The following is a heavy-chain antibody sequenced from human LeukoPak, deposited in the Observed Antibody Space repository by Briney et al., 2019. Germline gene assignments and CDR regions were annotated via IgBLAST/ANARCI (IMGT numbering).Heavy chain of an antibody. J-gene: IGHJ4*02. CDR1: GFTLSRNW. CDR2: INLDGSEK. CDR3: ARDWDGSGTSLDY. Sequence: GGTLRLSCTASGFTLSRNWMSWVCQAPGKGLEWVAIINLDGSEKYYADSVMDRLTISRDNAKSSLYLQMNSLRAEYTAIYYCARDWDGSGTSLDYWGQGTLVTVSS. D-gene: IGHD3-10*01. V-gene: IGHV3-7*04.